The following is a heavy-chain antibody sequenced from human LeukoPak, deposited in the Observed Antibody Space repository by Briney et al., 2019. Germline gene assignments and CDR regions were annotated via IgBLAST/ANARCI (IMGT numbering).Heavy chain of an antibody. J-gene: IGHJ4*02. Sequence: GGSLRLSCAASGFTFSSYAMSWVRQAPGKGLEWVSAISGSGGSTYYADSVKGRFTISRDNSKNTLYLQMNSLRTEDTAVYYCATFGRWLQLRYWGQGTLVTVSS. V-gene: IGHV3-23*01. CDR3: ATFGRWLQLRY. CDR1: GFTFSSYA. CDR2: ISGSGGST. D-gene: IGHD5-24*01.